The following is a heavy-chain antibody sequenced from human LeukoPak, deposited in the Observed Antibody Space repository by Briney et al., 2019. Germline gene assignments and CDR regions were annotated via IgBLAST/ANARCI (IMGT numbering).Heavy chain of an antibody. CDR1: GGSISSYY. CDR3: ARSLDWAGYYFDY. D-gene: IGHD2-21*01. J-gene: IGHJ4*02. Sequence: SETLSLTCTVSGGSISSYYWSWIRQPPGKGLEWIGYIYYSGSTNYNPSPKSRVTISVDTSKNQFPLKLSSVTAADTAVYYCARSLDWAGYYFDYWGQGTLVTVSS. CDR2: IYYSGST. V-gene: IGHV4-59*01.